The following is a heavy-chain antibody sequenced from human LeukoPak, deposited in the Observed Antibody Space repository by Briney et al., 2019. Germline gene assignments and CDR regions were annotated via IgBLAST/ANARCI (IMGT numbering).Heavy chain of an antibody. J-gene: IGHJ3*02. CDR3: AHRPAPALSMIVVGLAYDI. CDR1: GFSLSTSGVG. D-gene: IGHD3-22*01. Sequence: SGPTLVNPTQTLTLTCTFSGFSLSTSGVGVGWIRQPPGKALEWLALIYWDDDKRYSPSLKSRLTITKDTSKNQVVLTMSNMNPVDTATYYCAHRPAPALSMIVVGLAYDIWGQGTMVTVSS. V-gene: IGHV2-5*02. CDR2: IYWDDDK.